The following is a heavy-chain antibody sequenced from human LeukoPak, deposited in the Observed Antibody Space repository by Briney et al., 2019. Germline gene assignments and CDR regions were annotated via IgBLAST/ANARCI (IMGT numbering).Heavy chain of an antibody. CDR2: LKSRADGATI. D-gene: IGHD4-17*01. CDR1: GLAFTNAW. J-gene: IGHJ4*02. CDR3: TSVGYSDYVAAF. Sequence: PGGSLRLSCAASGLAFTNAWMSWVRQAPGKGLEWVARLKSRADGATIDYAAPVKGRFTISGDDSKSALYLHMNSLKPEDTAVYYCTSVGYSDYVAAFWGQGTLVTVSS. V-gene: IGHV3-15*01.